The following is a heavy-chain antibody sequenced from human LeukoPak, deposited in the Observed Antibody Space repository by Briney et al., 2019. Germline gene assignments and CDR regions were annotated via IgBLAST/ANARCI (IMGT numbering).Heavy chain of an antibody. CDR1: GGSISSGSYY. CDR2: IYHSGST. Sequence: SQTLSLTCTVSGGSISSGSYYWGWIRQPPGKGLEWIGYIYHSGSTYYNPSLKSRVTISVDRSKNQFSLKLSSVTAADTAVYYCASDYSNRSWYYFDYWGQGTLVTVSS. J-gene: IGHJ4*02. V-gene: IGHV4-30-2*01. CDR3: ASDYSNRSWYYFDY. D-gene: IGHD4-11*01.